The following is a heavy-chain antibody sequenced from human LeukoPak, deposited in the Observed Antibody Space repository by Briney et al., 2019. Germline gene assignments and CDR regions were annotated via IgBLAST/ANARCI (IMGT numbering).Heavy chain of an antibody. D-gene: IGHD3-9*01. Sequence: ASVKVSCKASGYTFTSYGISWVRQAPGQGLEWMGWISAYNGNTNYAQKLQGRVTMTTDISTSTAYMELRSLRSDDTAVYYCARDITYYDILTGKKVSGMDVWGQGTTVTVSS. CDR2: ISAYNGNT. CDR1: GYTFTSYG. CDR3: ARDITYYDILTGKKVSGMDV. V-gene: IGHV1-18*01. J-gene: IGHJ6*02.